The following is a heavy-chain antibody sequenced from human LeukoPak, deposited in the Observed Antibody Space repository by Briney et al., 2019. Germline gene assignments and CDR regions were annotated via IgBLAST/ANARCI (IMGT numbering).Heavy chain of an antibody. D-gene: IGHD3-3*01. Sequence: SETLSLTCAVYGGSFSGYYWSWIRQPPGKGLEWIGEINHSGSTNYNPSLKSRVTISVDTSKNQFSLKLSSVTAANTAVYYCARGWGYDFWTTYYYMDVWGKGTTVTVSS. CDR1: GGSFSGYY. J-gene: IGHJ6*03. CDR3: ARGWGYDFWTTYYYMDV. V-gene: IGHV4-34*01. CDR2: INHSGST.